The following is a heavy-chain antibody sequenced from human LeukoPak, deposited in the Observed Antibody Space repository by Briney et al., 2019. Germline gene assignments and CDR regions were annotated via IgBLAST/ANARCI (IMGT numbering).Heavy chain of an antibody. CDR2: ISYDGSNK. CDR3: ARSGGNSFDY. CDR1: GFTFSSYA. J-gene: IGHJ4*02. Sequence: PGRSLRLSCAASGFTFSSYAMHWVRQAPGKGLEWVAVISYDGSNKYYADSVRGRFTISRDNSKNTLYLQMNSLRAEDTAVYCCARSGGNSFDYWGQGTLVTVSS. V-gene: IGHV3-30-3*01. D-gene: IGHD4-23*01.